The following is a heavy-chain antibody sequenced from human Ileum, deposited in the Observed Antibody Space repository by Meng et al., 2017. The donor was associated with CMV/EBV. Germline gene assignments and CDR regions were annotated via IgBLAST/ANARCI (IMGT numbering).Heavy chain of an antibody. D-gene: IGHD3-22*01. J-gene: IGHJ6*02. Sequence: SVMVSCKASGGTFSSYTISWVRQAPGQGLEWMGRIIPILGIANYAQKFQDRVTITADKSTSTAYMELSSLRSEDTAVYYCAREPSGGDSSGYYYPAYYYYGMDVWGQGTTVTVSS. CDR2: IIPILGIA. CDR1: GGTFSSYT. CDR3: AREPSGGDSSGYYYPAYYYYGMDV. V-gene: IGHV1-69*04.